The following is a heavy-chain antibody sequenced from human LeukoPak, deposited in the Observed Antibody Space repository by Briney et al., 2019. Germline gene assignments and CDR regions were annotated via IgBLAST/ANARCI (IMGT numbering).Heavy chain of an antibody. J-gene: IGHJ4*02. D-gene: IGHD6-13*01. V-gene: IGHV3-21*01. CDR3: ATGIAAAGTVY. CDR1: GFTFSSYS. CDR2: ISSSSSYI. Sequence: GGALRLSCAASGFTFSSYSMNWVRQAPGKGLEWVSSISSSSSYIYYADSVKGRFTISRDNAKNSLYLQMNSLRAEDTAVYYCATGIAAAGTVYWGQGTLVTVSS.